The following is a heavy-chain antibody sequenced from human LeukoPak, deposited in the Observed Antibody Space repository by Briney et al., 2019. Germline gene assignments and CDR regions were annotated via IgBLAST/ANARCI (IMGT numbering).Heavy chain of an antibody. CDR2: ISSSGSII. CDR1: GFIFSTYE. CDR3: AQEIYGGNFDCFDI. D-gene: IGHD4/OR15-4a*01. V-gene: IGHV3-48*03. J-gene: IGHJ3*02. Sequence: PGGCLRLSCAASGFIFSTYEMNWVRQAPGKGLEWVSYISSSGSIIHYADSVKGRFTISRDNAKNSLFLQMNSLRAEDTAVYYCAQEIYGGNFDCFDIWGQGTMVTVSS.